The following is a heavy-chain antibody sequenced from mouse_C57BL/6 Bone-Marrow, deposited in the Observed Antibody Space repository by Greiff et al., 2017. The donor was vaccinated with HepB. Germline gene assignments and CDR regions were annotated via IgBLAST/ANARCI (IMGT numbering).Heavy chain of an antibody. CDR1: GFTFSSYA. CDR2: ISDGGSYT. J-gene: IGHJ3*01. D-gene: IGHD3-3*01. CDR3: ARDRGRGFAY. V-gene: IGHV5-4*01. Sequence: EVQGVESGGGLVKPGGSLKLSCAASGFTFSSYAMSWVRQTPEKRLAWVATISDGGSYTYYPDNVKGRFTISRDNAKNNLYLQMSHLKSEDTAMYYCARDRGRGFAYWGQGTLVTVSA.